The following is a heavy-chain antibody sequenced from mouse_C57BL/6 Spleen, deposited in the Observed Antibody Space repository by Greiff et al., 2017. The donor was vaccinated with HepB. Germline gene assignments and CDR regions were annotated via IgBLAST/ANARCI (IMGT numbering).Heavy chain of an antibody. Sequence: EVQLQQSGPELVKPGASVKISCKASGYTFTDYYMNWVKQSHGKSLEWIGDINPNNGGTSYNQKFKGKATLTVDKSSSTAYMALRSLTSEDSAVYYCAFYDYDVGYWYFDVWGTGTTVTVSS. V-gene: IGHV1-26*01. CDR2: INPNNGGT. CDR3: AFYDYDVGYWYFDV. J-gene: IGHJ1*03. D-gene: IGHD2-4*01. CDR1: GYTFTDYY.